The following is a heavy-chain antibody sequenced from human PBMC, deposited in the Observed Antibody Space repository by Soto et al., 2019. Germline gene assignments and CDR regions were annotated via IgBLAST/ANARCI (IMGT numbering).Heavy chain of an antibody. CDR3: AKSGRIATITGGGAFDI. V-gene: IGHV3-30*18. Sequence: GGSLRLSCAASGFTFSSYGMHWVRQAPGKGLEWVAVISYDGSNKYYADSVKGRFTISRDNSKNTLLLQMNSLRAEDTAVYYCAKSGRIATITGGGAFDIWGQGTMVTVSS. CDR2: ISYDGSNK. J-gene: IGHJ3*02. CDR1: GFTFSSYG. D-gene: IGHD5-12*01.